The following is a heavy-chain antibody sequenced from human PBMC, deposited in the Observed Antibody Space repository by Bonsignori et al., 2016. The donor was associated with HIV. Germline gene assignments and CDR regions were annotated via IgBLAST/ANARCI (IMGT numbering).Heavy chain of an antibody. CDR3: ARDPAYRSSWYVRVFDY. V-gene: IGHV3-49*02. J-gene: IGHJ4*02. Sequence: WIRQPPGKGLEWVGFIGSSAYGETTQYAASVKGRFTISRDDSKGIAYLQMNSLETEDTAVYYCARDPAYRSSWYVRVFDYWGQGTLVTVSS. CDR2: IGSSAYGETT. D-gene: IGHD6-13*01.